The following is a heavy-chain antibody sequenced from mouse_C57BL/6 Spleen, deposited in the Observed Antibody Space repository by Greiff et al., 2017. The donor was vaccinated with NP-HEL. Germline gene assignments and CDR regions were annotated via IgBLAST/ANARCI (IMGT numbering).Heavy chain of an antibody. Sequence: QVQLQQPGAELVRPGSSVKLSCKASGYTFTSYWMHWVKQRPIQGLEWIGNIDPSDSETHYNQKFKDKATLTVDKSSSTAYMQLSSLTSEDSAVYYCARHGLLHYFDYWGQGTTLTVSS. CDR2: IDPSDSET. CDR3: ARHGLLHYFDY. J-gene: IGHJ2*01. CDR1: GYTFTSYW. V-gene: IGHV1-52*01. D-gene: IGHD1-1*01.